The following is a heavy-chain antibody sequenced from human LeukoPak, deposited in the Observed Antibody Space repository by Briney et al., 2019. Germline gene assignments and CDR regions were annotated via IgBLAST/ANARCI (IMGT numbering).Heavy chain of an antibody. V-gene: IGHV3-30*02. J-gene: IGHJ3*02. CDR1: GFTFSHHG. CDR2: IRNDGSNH. Sequence: GGSLRLSCAASGFTFSHHGMHWVRQAPGKGLEWVAFIRNDGSNHYYADSVKGRFTISRDNSKNTLYVQINSLRAEDTAVYYCARESSDWFSDAFDIWGQGTVVTVSS. D-gene: IGHD6-19*01. CDR3: ARESSDWFSDAFDI.